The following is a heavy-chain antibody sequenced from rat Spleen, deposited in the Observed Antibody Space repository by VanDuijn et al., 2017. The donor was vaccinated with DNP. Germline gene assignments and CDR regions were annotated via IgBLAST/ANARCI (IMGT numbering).Heavy chain of an antibody. CDR1: GFTFSDYD. V-gene: IGHV5S13*01. D-gene: IGHD1-11*01. J-gene: IGHJ2*01. Sequence: EVQLVETGGGLVQPGRSLKLSCAASGFTFSDYDMAWVRQAPTQGLEWVAAISSTGVVTYYRDSVKGRFTVSRDNRKNILYLQMDSLGSEDTATYYCERQPSSGGSNYFHYWGQGVIVTVSS. CDR2: ISSTGVVT. CDR3: ERQPSSGGSNYFHY.